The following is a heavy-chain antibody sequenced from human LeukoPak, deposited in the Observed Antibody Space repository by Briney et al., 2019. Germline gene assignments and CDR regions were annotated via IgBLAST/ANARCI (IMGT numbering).Heavy chain of an antibody. CDR2: ISSSGSTI. CDR1: GFTFSDYY. V-gene: IGHV3-11*01. Sequence: AGGSLRLSCAASGFTFSDYYMSWIRQAPGKGLEWVSYISSSGSTIYYADSVKGRFTISRDNAKNSLYLQMNSLRAEDTAVYYCARDHSSSLAFDIWGQGTMVTVSS. CDR3: ARDHSSSLAFDI. J-gene: IGHJ3*02. D-gene: IGHD6-13*01.